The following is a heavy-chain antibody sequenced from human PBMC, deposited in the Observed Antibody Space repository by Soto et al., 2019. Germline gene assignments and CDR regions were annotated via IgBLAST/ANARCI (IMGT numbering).Heavy chain of an antibody. J-gene: IGHJ5*02. Sequence: QVQLVQSGAEVKKPGASVKVSCKASGYTFTSYYMHWVRQAPGQGLEWMGIINPSGGSTSYAQKFQGRVTMTRDTSTSTVYMELSSLRSEDTAVYYCARDTRVRGGLGNYDLWFDPWGQGTLVTVSS. CDR1: GYTFTSYY. CDR3: ARDTRVRGGLGNYDLWFDP. V-gene: IGHV1-46*03. CDR2: INPSGGST. D-gene: IGHD4-4*01.